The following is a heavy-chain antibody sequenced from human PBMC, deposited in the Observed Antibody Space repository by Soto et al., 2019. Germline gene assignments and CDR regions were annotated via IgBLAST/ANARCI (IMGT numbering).Heavy chain of an antibody. J-gene: IGHJ4*02. D-gene: IGHD3-10*01. Sequence: QVQLVESGGGVVQPGRSLRLSCAASGFTFSSYGMHWVRQAPGKGLEWVAVISYDGSNKYYADSVKGRFTISRDNSKNTLYLQMNSLRAEDTAVYYAANSGSGSYSRSLVDYWGQGTLVTVSS. CDR1: GFTFSSYG. V-gene: IGHV3-30*18. CDR2: ISYDGSNK. CDR3: ANSGSGSYSRSLVDY.